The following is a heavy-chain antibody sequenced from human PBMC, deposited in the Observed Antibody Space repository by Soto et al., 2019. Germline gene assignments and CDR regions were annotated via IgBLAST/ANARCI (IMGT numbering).Heavy chain of an antibody. V-gene: IGHV1-69*13. J-gene: IGHJ6*02. CDR3: ARGDYGDYVDYYYGMDV. Sequence: SVKVSCKASGGTFSSYAISWVRQAPGQGLEWMGGIIPIFGTANYAQKFQGRVTITADESTSTAYMELSSLRSEDTAVYYCARGDYGDYVDYYYGMDVWGQGTTVTAP. CDR2: IIPIFGTA. CDR1: GGTFSSYA. D-gene: IGHD4-17*01.